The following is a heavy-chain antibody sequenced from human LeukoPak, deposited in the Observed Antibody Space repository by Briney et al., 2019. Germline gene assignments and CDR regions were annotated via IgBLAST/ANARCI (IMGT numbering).Heavy chain of an antibody. J-gene: IGHJ4*02. V-gene: IGHV4-59*08. D-gene: IGHD6-13*01. CDR2: IYYSGSP. CDR3: ARGNSSSWPLDY. CDR1: GDSVFSYY. Sequence: SETLSLTCTVSGDSVFSYYWNWIRQPPGKGLEWIGYIYYSGSPKYNPSLKSRLTMSVDTSKSQFSLNLNSVTAADTAVYYCARGNSSSWPLDYWGQGTLVTVSS.